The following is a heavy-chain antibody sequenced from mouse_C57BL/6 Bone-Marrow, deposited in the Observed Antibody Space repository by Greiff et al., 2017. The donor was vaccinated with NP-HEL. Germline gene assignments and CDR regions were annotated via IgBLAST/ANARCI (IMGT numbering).Heavy chain of an antibody. CDR1: GYTFTDYY. J-gene: IGHJ1*03. D-gene: IGHD1-1*01. Sequence: VQLQQSGAELVRPGASVKLSCKASGYTFTDYYINWVKQRPGQGLEWIARIYPGSGNTYYNEKFKGTATLTAEKSSSTAYMQLSSLTSEDSAVYFCARWDYGSSPYWYFDVWGTGTTVTVSS. CDR2: IYPGSGNT. CDR3: ARWDYGSSPYWYFDV. V-gene: IGHV1-76*01.